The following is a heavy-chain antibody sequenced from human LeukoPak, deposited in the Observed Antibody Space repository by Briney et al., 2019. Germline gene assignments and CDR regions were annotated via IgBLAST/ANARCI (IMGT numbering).Heavy chain of an antibody. CDR1: GFTFSSYT. J-gene: IGHJ4*02. Sequence: PGGSLRLSCAASGFTFSSYTMGWVRQAPGKGLEWVSEINDGGGNTYYARSVKGRFTISRDNSKNTVYLQMNSLRAEDTAVYYCAKERRDGYPDLDYWGQGTLVTVSS. CDR3: AKERRDGYPDLDY. D-gene: IGHD6-25*01. V-gene: IGHV3-23*01. CDR2: INDGGGNT.